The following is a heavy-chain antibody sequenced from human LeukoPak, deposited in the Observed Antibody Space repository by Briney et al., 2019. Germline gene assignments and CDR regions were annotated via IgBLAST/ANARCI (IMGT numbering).Heavy chain of an antibody. CDR1: GGCISSYF. Sequence: PSETLSLTCTVSGGCISSYFWNWIRQPPGKRLEWIGRIYNGGSTNYNPSLKSRVTISFDTSQNQFSLNLPSVTAADTAVYYCAIRAREQRGIPPDNYFDPWGQGPLVTVSS. J-gene: IGHJ5*02. D-gene: IGHD1/OR15-1a*01. V-gene: IGHV4-59*08. CDR3: AIRAREQRGIPPDNYFDP. CDR2: IYNGGST.